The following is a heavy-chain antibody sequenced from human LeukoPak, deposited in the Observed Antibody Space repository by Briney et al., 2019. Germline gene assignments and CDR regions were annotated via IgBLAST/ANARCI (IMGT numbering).Heavy chain of an antibody. V-gene: IGHV1-2*02. CDR3: ARNLVVVVAATPTIEAFDI. CDR1: GYTFTGYY. Sequence: GASVEVSCKASGYTFTGYYMHWVRQAPGQGLEWMGWINPNSGGTNYAQKFQGRVTMTRDTSISTAYMELSRLRSDDTAVYYCARNLVVVVAATPTIEAFDIWGQGTMVTVSS. J-gene: IGHJ3*02. D-gene: IGHD2-15*01. CDR2: INPNSGGT.